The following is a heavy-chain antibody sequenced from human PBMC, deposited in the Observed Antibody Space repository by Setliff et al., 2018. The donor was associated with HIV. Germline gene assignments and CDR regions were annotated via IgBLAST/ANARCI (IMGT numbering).Heavy chain of an antibody. CDR1: GYTFTSYG. J-gene: IGHJ4*02. V-gene: IGHV7-4-1*02. CDR2: INTYTGNP. Sequence: ASVKVSCKASGYTFTSYGMNWVRQAPGQGLEWMGWINTYTGNPTYAQDFTGRFVFSLDTSVSTAYLQISSLKAEDIAVYYCASDGYYYDSSGHLAYYFDCWGKGTLVAFSS. CDR3: ASDGYYYDSSGHLAYYFDC. D-gene: IGHD3-22*01.